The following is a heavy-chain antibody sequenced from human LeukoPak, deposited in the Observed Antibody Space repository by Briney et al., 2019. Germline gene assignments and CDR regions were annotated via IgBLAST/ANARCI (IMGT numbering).Heavy chain of an antibody. V-gene: IGHV4-34*01. J-gene: IGHJ4*02. D-gene: IGHD5-18*01. CDR1: GGSFSGYY. Sequence: SETLSLTCAVYGGSFSGYYWSWIRQPPGKGLEWIGEINHSGSTNYNPSLKSRVTISVDTSKNQFSLKLSSVTAADTAVYYCASEGYSYGYGYWGQGTLVTVSS. CDR3: ASEGYSYGYGY. CDR2: INHSGST.